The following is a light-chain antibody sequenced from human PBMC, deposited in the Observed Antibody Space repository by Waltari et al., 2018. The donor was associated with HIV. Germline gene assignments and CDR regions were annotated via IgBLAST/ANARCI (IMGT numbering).Light chain of an antibody. CDR1: SSDVGSYTL. V-gene: IGLV2-23*02. J-gene: IGLJ1*01. CDR2: EVS. Sequence: QSALTPPASLSGSPGQSITISCTGPSSDVGSYTLVSWYQQHPGKAPNLMIYEVSRRPSGVSNRFSASKSANTASLTISGRQAEDEADYYCCSYAGSNTHVFGTGTKVTVL. CDR3: CSYAGSNTHV.